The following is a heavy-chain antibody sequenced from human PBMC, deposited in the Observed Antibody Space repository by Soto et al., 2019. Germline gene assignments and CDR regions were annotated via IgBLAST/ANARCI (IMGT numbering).Heavy chain of an antibody. J-gene: IGHJ4*02. V-gene: IGHV4-31*03. Sequence: QVQLQESGPGLVKPSQTLSLTCTVSGGSISSGYYWSWIRQLPGKGLEFIAYIYYSGSAYYNPSLKRRLTISVDTSKNQFSLKLSSVTAADSAVYYCARDIGGYGALDYWGQGSLVTVSS. CDR2: IYYSGSA. D-gene: IGHD3-16*01. CDR1: GGSISSGYY. CDR3: ARDIGGYGALDY.